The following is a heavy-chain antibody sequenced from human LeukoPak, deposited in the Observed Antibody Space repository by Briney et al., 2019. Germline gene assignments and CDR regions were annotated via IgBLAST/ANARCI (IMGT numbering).Heavy chain of an antibody. D-gene: IGHD4-11*01. Sequence: SVTVSCKASGGTFSSYAISWVRQAPGQGREWMGGMSPIFGTANYAQKFQGRVTITTHESTSTAYMELSSLRSEDTAVYYCARGSRDSNSYYYYMDVWGKGTTVTVSS. V-gene: IGHV1-69*05. CDR2: MSPIFGTA. J-gene: IGHJ6*03. CDR1: GGTFSSYA. CDR3: ARGSRDSNSYYYYMDV.